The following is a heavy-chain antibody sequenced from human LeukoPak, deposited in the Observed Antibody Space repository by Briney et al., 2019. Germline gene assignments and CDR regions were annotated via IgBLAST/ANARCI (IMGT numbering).Heavy chain of an antibody. V-gene: IGHV4-61*02. Sequence: SETLSLTCTVSGVSISSDRNYWSWIRQPAGEGLQWIGRMCIGGYIDYNPSLKSRVTISLDTSKNQFSLKMSSVTAADTAIYYCARDSYGSGYSVYGSGVFGYWGQGILVTVSA. J-gene: IGHJ4*02. D-gene: IGHD5/OR15-5a*01. CDR3: ARDSYGSGYSVYGSGVFGY. CDR2: MCIGGYI. CDR1: GVSISSDRNY.